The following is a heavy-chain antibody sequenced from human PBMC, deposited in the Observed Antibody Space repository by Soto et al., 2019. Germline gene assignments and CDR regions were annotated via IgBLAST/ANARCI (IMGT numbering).Heavy chain of an antibody. CDR3: ARDLSGLLGNYGFGWFDA. J-gene: IGHJ5*02. V-gene: IGHV4-31*03. D-gene: IGHD4-4*01. CDR2: IYYNGST. CDR1: GGSISGAAYY. Sequence: SETLSLTCTVSGGSISGAAYYWSWIRQLPGKGLEWIGYIYYNGSTYYNPSLKSRVTMSLDTSKNQFSLQLNSVTAADTAVFYCARDLSGLLGNYGFGWFDAWGQGTLVTVSS.